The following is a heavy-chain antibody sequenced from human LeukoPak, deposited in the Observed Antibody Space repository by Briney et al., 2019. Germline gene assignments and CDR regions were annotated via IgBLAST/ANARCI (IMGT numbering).Heavy chain of an antibody. CDR1: GGTFSSSA. CDR3: ARDPIVGATT. Sequence: SVKVSSTASGGTFSSSAISWVRQAPGQGLEWMGGIIPIFGTANYAQKFQGRVTITADESTSTAYMALSSLRSQATAVDYCARDPIVGATTWGQGTLVTSSS. V-gene: IGHV1-69*13. J-gene: IGHJ5*02. D-gene: IGHD1-26*01. CDR2: IIPIFGTA.